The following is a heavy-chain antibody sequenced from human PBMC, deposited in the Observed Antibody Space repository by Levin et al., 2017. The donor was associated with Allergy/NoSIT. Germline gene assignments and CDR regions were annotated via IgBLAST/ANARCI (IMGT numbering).Heavy chain of an antibody. V-gene: IGHV1-2*02. CDR1: GYTFTGYY. CDR3: ARGGCSGGRCAETEAFEN. CDR2: INPDNGAT. Sequence: AASVKVSCKASGYTFTGYYMHWVRQAPGQGLEWMAWINPDNGATHNAQKFQGRVSMTRDTTVTTVYLELSSLRSDDTAIYYCARGGCSGGRCAETEAFENWGQGTMVTVSS. J-gene: IGHJ3*02. D-gene: IGHD2-15*01.